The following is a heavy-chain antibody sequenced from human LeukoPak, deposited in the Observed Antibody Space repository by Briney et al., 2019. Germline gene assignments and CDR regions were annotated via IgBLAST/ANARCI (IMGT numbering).Heavy chain of an antibody. J-gene: IGHJ4*02. CDR3: ARGYCSGGSCYRGDY. V-gene: IGHV1-2*02. CDR2: VNSKTAGT. D-gene: IGHD2-15*01. CDR1: GYTFSDYY. Sequence: ASVKVSCKASGYTFSDYYMHWVRQAPGQGLEWMGWVNSKTAGTHYAQKFQGRVTMTRDTSINTAYMELSRLTSDDTAVYYCARGYCSGGSCYRGDYWGQGTLVTVSS.